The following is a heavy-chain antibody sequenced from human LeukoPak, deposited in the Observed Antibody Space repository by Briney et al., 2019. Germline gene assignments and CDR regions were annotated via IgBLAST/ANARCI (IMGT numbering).Heavy chain of an antibody. D-gene: IGHD4-17*01. Sequence: GGSLRLSCAASGFTFSSYGMHWVRQAPGKGLEWVAVISYDGSNKYYADSVKGRFTISRDNSKNTLYLQMNSLRAEDTAVYYCTKARKAYGDYGYYYYGMDVWGQGTTVTVSS. CDR2: ISYDGSNK. CDR3: TKARKAYGDYGYYYYGMDV. CDR1: GFTFSSYG. V-gene: IGHV3-30*18. J-gene: IGHJ6*02.